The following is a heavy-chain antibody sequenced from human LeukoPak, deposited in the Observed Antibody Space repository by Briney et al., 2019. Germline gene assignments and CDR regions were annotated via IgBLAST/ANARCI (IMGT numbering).Heavy chain of an antibody. D-gene: IGHD1-26*01. Sequence: PGGSLRLTCAASGFTFSSYAMHWVRQAPGKGLEYVSAISSNGGSTYYANSVKGRFTISRDNSKNTLYLQMGSLRAEDMAVYYCARARGGATTYFDYWGQGTLVTVSS. CDR1: GFTFSSYA. V-gene: IGHV3-64*01. CDR3: ARARGGATTYFDY. CDR2: ISSNGGST. J-gene: IGHJ4*02.